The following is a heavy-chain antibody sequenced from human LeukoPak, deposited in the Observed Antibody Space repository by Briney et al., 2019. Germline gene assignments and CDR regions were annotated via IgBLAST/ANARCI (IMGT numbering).Heavy chain of an antibody. CDR3: TRQGLAYYYDSSGYYPPAY. Sequence: GTTEYSASLKGRFTSSRDDSKSIAYLQMNSLKTEDTAVYYCTRQGLAYYYDSSGYYPPAYWGQGTLVTVSS. D-gene: IGHD3-22*01. CDR2: GTT. J-gene: IGHJ4*02. V-gene: IGHV3-49*02.